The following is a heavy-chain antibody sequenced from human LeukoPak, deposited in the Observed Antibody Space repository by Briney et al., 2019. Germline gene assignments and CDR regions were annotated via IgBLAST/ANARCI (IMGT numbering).Heavy chain of an antibody. CDR3: ARHLTSGCYYDWFDP. J-gene: IGHJ5*02. CDR1: GGSISSSSYY. D-gene: IGHD1-26*01. Sequence: TSETLSLTCTVSGGSISSSSYYWGWIRQPPGKGLEWIGSIYYSGSTYYNPSLKSRVTISVDTSKNQFSLKLSSVTAADTAVYYCARHLTSGCYYDWFDPWGQGTLVTVSS. CDR2: IYYSGST. V-gene: IGHV4-39*01.